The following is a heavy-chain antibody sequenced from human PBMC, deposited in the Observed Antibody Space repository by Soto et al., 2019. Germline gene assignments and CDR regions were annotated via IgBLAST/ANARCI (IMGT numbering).Heavy chain of an antibody. Sequence: SVKVSCKASGGTFSSYTISWVRQAPGQGLEWMGRIIPILGIANYAQKFQGRVTITADKSTSTAYMELSSLRSEDTAVYYCAREEMVVDCSSTSCFGGWFDPWGQGTLVTVSS. J-gene: IGHJ5*02. CDR2: IIPILGIA. CDR3: AREEMVVDCSSTSCFGGWFDP. D-gene: IGHD2-2*01. V-gene: IGHV1-69*04. CDR1: GGTFSSYT.